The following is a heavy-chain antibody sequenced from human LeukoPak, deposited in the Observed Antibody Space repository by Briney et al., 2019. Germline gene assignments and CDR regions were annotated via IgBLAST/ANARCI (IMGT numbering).Heavy chain of an antibody. J-gene: IGHJ4*02. CDR3: ARRLWWLDY. V-gene: IGHV4-34*01. Sequence: SETLSLTCAVYGGSFSGYYWSWIRQPPGKGLEWIGEINHSGSTNYNPSLKSRVTISVDTSKNQFSLKLSSVTAADTAVYYCARRLWWLDYWGQGTLVTVSS. D-gene: IGHD2-21*01. CDR1: GGSFSGYY. CDR2: INHSGST.